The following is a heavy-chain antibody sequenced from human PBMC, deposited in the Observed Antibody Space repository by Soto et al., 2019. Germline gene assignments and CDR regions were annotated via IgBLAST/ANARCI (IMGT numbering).Heavy chain of an antibody. V-gene: IGHV1-8*01. CDR3: AVSKGYCSSTSCYYDY. CDR1: GYTFTSYD. J-gene: IGHJ4*02. CDR2: INPNSGKA. Sequence: GASVKVSCKASGYTFTSYDINWVRQATGQRLEWMGRINPNSGKAGYAQKFQGRVTITTNKSISAAYMELSSLRSEDTAVYYCAVSKGYCSSTSCYYDYWGQGTLVTVSS. D-gene: IGHD2-2*01.